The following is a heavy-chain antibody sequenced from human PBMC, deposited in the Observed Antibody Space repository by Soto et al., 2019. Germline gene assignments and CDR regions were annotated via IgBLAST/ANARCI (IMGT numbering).Heavy chain of an antibody. V-gene: IGHV3-23*01. CDR1: GFTFSSYV. Sequence: GGSLRLSCAASGFTFSSYVMHWVRQAPGKGLEWVSVISGSGGSTYYADSVKGRFTISRDNSKNTLYLQMNSLRAEDTAVYYCAKRATGTYFDYWGQGTLVTVSS. CDR3: AKRATGTYFDY. J-gene: IGHJ4*02. D-gene: IGHD1-1*01. CDR2: ISGSGGST.